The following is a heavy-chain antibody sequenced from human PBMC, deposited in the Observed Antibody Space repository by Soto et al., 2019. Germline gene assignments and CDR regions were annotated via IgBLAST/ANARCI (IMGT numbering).Heavy chain of an antibody. CDR1: GFTFSNAW. D-gene: IGHD6-6*01. CDR3: ARVLSSSKTVIAARPDYYYYGMDV. V-gene: IGHV3-33*08. Sequence: PGGSLRLSCAASGFTFSNAWMSWVRQAPGKGLEWVAVIWYDGSNKYYAESVKGRFTISRDNSKNTLYLKMNSLRAEDTAVYYCARVLSSSKTVIAARPDYYYYGMDVWGQGTTVTVSS. J-gene: IGHJ6*02. CDR2: IWYDGSNK.